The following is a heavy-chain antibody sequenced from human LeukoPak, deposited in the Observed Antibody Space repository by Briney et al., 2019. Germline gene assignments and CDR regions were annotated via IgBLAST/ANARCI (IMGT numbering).Heavy chain of an antibody. CDR1: GFTFSSYG. CDR3: AKAYYDILTGLGYYYMDV. V-gene: IGHV3-30*02. D-gene: IGHD3-9*01. CDR2: IRYDGSNK. J-gene: IGHJ6*03. Sequence: GGSLRLSCAASGFTFSSYGMHWVRQAPGKGLEWVAFIRYDGSNKYYADSVKGRFTISRDNSKNTLYLQMNSLRAEDTAVYYCAKAYYDILTGLGYYYMDVWGKGTTVTISS.